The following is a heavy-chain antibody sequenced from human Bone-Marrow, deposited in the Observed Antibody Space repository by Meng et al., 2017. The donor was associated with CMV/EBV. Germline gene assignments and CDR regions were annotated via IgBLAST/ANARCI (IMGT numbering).Heavy chain of an antibody. D-gene: IGHD3-22*01. Sequence: ASEKVSCKASGYTFPSYYMHWVRQAPGQGLEWMGIINPSGGSTSYAQKLQGRVTMTRDTSTSTVYMELSTLRSEDTAVYYCVGEDSSGYYYADYYYGMEVWGQGTTVTVSS. V-gene: IGHV1-46*01. CDR1: GYTFPSYY. CDR2: INPSGGST. J-gene: IGHJ6*02. CDR3: VGEDSSGYYYADYYYGMEV.